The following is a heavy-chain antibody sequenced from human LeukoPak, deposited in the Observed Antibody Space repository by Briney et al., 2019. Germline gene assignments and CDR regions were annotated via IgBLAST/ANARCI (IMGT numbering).Heavy chain of an antibody. CDR2: IRYDGSNK. J-gene: IGHJ1*01. V-gene: IGHV3-30*02. CDR3: AKPDAVDTAMVS. CDR1: GFTFSSYG. Sequence: GASLRLSCAASGFTFSSYGMHWVRQDPGKGLEWVAFIRYDGSNKYYADSVKGRFTISRDNSKNTLYLQMNSLRAEDTAVYYCAKPDAVDTAMVSWGQGTLVTVSS. D-gene: IGHD5-18*01.